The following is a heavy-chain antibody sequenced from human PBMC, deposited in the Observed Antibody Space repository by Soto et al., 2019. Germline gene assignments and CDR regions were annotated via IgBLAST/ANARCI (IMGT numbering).Heavy chain of an antibody. Sequence: PQARRLRWAGSAGSLSPGDSFICRRLLPGKRLEWIGDIYHIGSTNYNPSLRGRVTISVDKSNNQFSLTLKYVTAADTAVYYCATLRPRLEVTGLPIPTWGQATLVT. CDR2: IYHIGST. CDR3: ATLRPRLEVTGLPIPT. J-gene: IGHJ5*02. CDR1: AGSLSPGDS. V-gene: IGHV4-4*03. D-gene: IGHD2-2*02.